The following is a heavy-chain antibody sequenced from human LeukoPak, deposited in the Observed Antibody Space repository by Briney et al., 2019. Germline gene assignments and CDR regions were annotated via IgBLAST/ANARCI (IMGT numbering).Heavy chain of an antibody. Sequence: GGFLRLSCAASGFTFSSYSMNWVRQAPGKGLEWVSSISSSSSYIYYADSVKGRFTISRDNAKNSLYLQMNSLRAEDTAVYYCARGGGGSYYHLLDYWGQGTLVTVSS. CDR3: ARGGGGSYYHLLDY. D-gene: IGHD1-26*01. CDR1: GFTFSSYS. V-gene: IGHV3-21*01. J-gene: IGHJ4*02. CDR2: ISSSSSYI.